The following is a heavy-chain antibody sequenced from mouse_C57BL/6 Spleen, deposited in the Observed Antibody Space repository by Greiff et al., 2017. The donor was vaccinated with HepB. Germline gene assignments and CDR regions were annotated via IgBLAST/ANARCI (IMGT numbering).Heavy chain of an antibody. J-gene: IGHJ3*01. V-gene: IGHV1-54*01. CDR1: GYAFTNYL. CDR2: INPGSGGT. Sequence: QVQLKESGAELVRPGTSVKVSCKASGYAFTNYLIEWVKQRPGQGLEWIGVINPGSGGTNYNEKFKGKATLTADKSSSTAYMQLSSLTSEDSAVYFCARWGLRRWFAYWGQGTLVTVSA. CDR3: ARWGLRRWFAY. D-gene: IGHD2-4*01.